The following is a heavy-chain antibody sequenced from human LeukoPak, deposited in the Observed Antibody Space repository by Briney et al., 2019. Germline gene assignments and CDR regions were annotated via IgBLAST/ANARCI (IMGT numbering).Heavy chain of an antibody. J-gene: IGHJ4*02. D-gene: IGHD3-16*01. V-gene: IGHV4-38-2*02. CDR1: GYSLSSGYY. Sequence: PSETLSLTCTVSGYSLSSGYYWGWIRQPPGKGLEWIGSIYHSGSTYYNPSLKSRVTISVDTSKNQFSLKLSSVTAADTAVYYCARGGPWEYWGQGTLVTVSS. CDR3: ARGGPWEY. CDR2: IYHSGST.